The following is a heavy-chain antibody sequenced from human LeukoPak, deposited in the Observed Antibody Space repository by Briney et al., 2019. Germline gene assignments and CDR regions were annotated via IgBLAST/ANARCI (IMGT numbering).Heavy chain of an antibody. Sequence: ASVKVSCKSSGYTFTSYDINWVRQATGQGLEWMGWMNPNSGNTGYAQKFQGRVTMTRNTSISTAYMELSSLRSEDTAVYYCARGPIAACLGYYYYYMDVWGKGTTVTVSS. CDR1: GYTFTSYD. CDR3: ARGPIAACLGYYYYYMDV. CDR2: MNPNSGNT. D-gene: IGHD6-13*01. J-gene: IGHJ6*03. V-gene: IGHV1-8*01.